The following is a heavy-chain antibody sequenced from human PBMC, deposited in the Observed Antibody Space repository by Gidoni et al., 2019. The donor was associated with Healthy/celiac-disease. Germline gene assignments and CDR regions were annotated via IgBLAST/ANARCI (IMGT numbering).Heavy chain of an antibody. D-gene: IGHD3-22*01. CDR2: IIPIFGTA. CDR1: GGTFSSYA. V-gene: IGHV1-69*01. Sequence: QVQLVQSGAEVKKPGSSVKVSCKASGGTFSSYAISWVRQAPGQGLEWMGGIIPIFGTANYAQKFQGRVTITADESTSTAYMELSSLRSEDTAVYYCAREKGSGYYDSSGYYFGYFDYWGQGTLVTVSS. J-gene: IGHJ4*02. CDR3: AREKGSGYYDSSGYYFGYFDY.